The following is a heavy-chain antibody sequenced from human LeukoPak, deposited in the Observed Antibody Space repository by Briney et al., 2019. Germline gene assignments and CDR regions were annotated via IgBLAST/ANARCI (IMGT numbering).Heavy chain of an antibody. Sequence: GGSLRLSCASSGLTLSSYGINWVRQAPGNWLDWVSFMRDNGRDKYYRDSVKGRFTTSRDNSKNTLYLQMNSLRVEDTAVFYCTSRTGAIWGQGTMVTVSS. D-gene: IGHD7-27*01. CDR2: MRDNGRDK. CDR3: TSRTGAI. V-gene: IGHV3-30*02. CDR1: GLTLSSYG. J-gene: IGHJ3*01.